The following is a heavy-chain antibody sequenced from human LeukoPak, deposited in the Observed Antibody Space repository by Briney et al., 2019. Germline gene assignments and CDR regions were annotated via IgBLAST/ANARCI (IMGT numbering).Heavy chain of an antibody. CDR1: GFIVNNYY. V-gene: IGHV3-53*01. CDR2: LYSGGRT. D-gene: IGHD3-10*01. J-gene: IGHJ4*02. Sequence: GGSLRLSCSASGFIVNNYYMNWVRQAPGKGLEWVSILYSGGRTNYADSVKGRFTISRDNSRNTLYLQMNSLRVADTAVYFCARAFGEDLLGYYFDYWGQGTLVTVSS. CDR3: ARAFGEDLLGYYFDY.